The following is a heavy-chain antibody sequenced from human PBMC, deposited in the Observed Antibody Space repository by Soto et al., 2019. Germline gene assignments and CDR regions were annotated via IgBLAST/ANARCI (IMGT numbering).Heavy chain of an antibody. Sequence: SETLSLTCTVSGGSISSGGYYLICIRQHPWKGLELIGYIYYSGSTYYNPSLKSRVTISVDTSKNQFSLKLSSVTAADTAVYYCAREVSSSWYPLDYWGQGTLVTAPQ. CDR1: GGSISSGGYY. J-gene: IGHJ4*02. CDR3: AREVSSSWYPLDY. V-gene: IGHV4-31*03. CDR2: IYYSGST. D-gene: IGHD6-13*01.